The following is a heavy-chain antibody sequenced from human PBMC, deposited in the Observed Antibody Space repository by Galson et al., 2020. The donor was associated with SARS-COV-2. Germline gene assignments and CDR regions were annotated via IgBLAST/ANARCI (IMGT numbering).Heavy chain of an antibody. D-gene: IGHD4-17*01. J-gene: IGHJ6*02. CDR2: IYTSGST. V-gene: IGHV4-4*07. CDR3: ARERWWDYSDSANQRPYYYGMAV. CDR1: GGSISSYY. Sequence: SQTLSLTCTVSGGSISSYYWSWIRQSAGKGLEWIGRIYTSGSTNYNPSLKSRVTMSVDTSKNQFSLKLSSVTAADTAVYYCARERWWDYSDSANQRPYYYGMAVWGQGTTVTVSS.